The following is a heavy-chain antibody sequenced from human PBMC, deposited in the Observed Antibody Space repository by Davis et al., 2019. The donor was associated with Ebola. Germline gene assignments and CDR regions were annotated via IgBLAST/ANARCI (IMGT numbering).Heavy chain of an antibody. V-gene: IGHV1-46*01. D-gene: IGHD1-26*01. CDR2: INPSGGRT. Sequence: ASVKVSCKASGYTFTTYYIHWVRQAPGQGLEWMGIINPSGGRTTYAQKFQGRVTMTRDTSTSTVYIEMSSLRSEDTAVYYCARDDHLIVGALSPWGQGTLVTVSS. CDR1: GYTFTTYY. CDR3: ARDDHLIVGALSP. J-gene: IGHJ3*01.